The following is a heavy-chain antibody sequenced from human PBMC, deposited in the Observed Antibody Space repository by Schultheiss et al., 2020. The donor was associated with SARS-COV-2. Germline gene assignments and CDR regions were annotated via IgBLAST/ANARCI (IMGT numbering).Heavy chain of an antibody. CDR1: GGSLSSDF. Sequence: SETLSLTCTVSGGSLSSDFWSWIRQPPGKGLEWIGNIYYMGSINYNPSLKSRVTISLDTSKNQFSLRLTSVTAADTAVYYCARGGSSNQPLQYYYYMDVWGKGTPVTVSS. J-gene: IGHJ6*03. V-gene: IGHV4-59*12. CDR3: ARGGSSNQPLQYYYYMDV. D-gene: IGHD4-11*01. CDR2: IYYMGSI.